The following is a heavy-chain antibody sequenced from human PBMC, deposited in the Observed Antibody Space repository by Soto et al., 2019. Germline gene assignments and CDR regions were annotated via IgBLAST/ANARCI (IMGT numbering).Heavy chain of an antibody. V-gene: IGHV1-3*05. CDR2: INPGNGDT. D-gene: IGHD2-15*01. J-gene: IGHJ4*02. CDR3: AAGGGGSRY. CDR1: GYTFISYA. Sequence: QVQLVQSGAEEKKSGASVKVSCKASGYTFISYAMHWVRQAPGQSLEWMGWINPGNGDTKYSQTLQGRVTLTRNTSANTSYMELTSLNSADTAVYYCAAGGGGSRYWGKGTLVTVSS.